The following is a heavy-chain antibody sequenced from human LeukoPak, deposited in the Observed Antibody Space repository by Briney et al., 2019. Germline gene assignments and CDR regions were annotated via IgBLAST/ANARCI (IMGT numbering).Heavy chain of an antibody. CDR1: GFTFGDYA. CDR3: TRYTVTTSNYFDY. D-gene: IGHD4-17*01. Sequence: GGSLRLSCTASGFTFGDYAMSWFRQAPGKGLEWVGFIRSKAYGGTTEYAASVKGRFTISRDDSKSIAYLQMNSLKTEDTAVYYCTRYTVTTSNYFDYWGQGTLVTVSS. J-gene: IGHJ4*02. V-gene: IGHV3-49*03. CDR2: IRSKAYGGTT.